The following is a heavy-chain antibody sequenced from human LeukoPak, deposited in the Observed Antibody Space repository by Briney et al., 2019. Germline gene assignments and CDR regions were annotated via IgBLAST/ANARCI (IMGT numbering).Heavy chain of an antibody. Sequence: PSDTLSLTCTVSGDSISSYFWSWIRQPPGKGLEWIAYVHYSESTNYNPSLKSRVTISLDTAWNQFSLMLSSVTAADTALYYCARDRRWEQLHAFDLWGPGAMVTVSS. D-gene: IGHD1-26*01. V-gene: IGHV4-59*01. J-gene: IGHJ3*01. CDR1: GDSISSYF. CDR2: VHYSEST. CDR3: ARDRRWEQLHAFDL.